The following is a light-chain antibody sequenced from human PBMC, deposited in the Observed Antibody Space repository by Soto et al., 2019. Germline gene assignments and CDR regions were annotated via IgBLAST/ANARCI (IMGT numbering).Light chain of an antibody. CDR3: QQRTNWPPVIT. V-gene: IGKV3-11*01. Sequence: EVFLTQSPATLSLSQWEIATLSCRASQSVSNFVAWYQQKPGQAPRLLIYDASNRATGIPARFSGSGSGTDFTLTISSLEPEDFAVYYCQQRTNWPPVITFGQGTRLEIK. CDR1: QSVSNF. CDR2: DAS. J-gene: IGKJ5*01.